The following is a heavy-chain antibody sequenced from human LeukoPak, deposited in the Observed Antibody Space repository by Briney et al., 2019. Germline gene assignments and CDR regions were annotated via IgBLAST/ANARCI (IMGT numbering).Heavy chain of an antibody. Sequence: ASVKVSCKAPGYTFTGYYMHWVRQAPGQGLEWMGWINPNSGGTNYAQKFQGRVTMTRDTSISTAYMELSRLRSDDTAVYYCARGDYYYGSGYRTFDYWGQGTLVTVSS. CDR1: GYTFTGYY. CDR2: INPNSGGT. D-gene: IGHD3-10*01. V-gene: IGHV1-2*02. J-gene: IGHJ4*02. CDR3: ARGDYYYGSGYRTFDY.